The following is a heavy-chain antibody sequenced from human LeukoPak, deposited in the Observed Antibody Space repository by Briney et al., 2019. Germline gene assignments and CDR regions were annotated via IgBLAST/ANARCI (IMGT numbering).Heavy chain of an antibody. J-gene: IGHJ2*01. Sequence: SETLSLTCTVSGGSISSYYWSWIRQPPGKGLEWIGYIYYSGSTNYNPSLKSRITISVDTSKNQFSLKLSSVTAADTAVYYCARRSGIAAAGTPYWYFDLWGRGTLVTVSS. CDR2: IYYSGST. V-gene: IGHV4-59*08. CDR1: GGSISSYY. CDR3: ARRSGIAAAGTPYWYFDL. D-gene: IGHD6-13*01.